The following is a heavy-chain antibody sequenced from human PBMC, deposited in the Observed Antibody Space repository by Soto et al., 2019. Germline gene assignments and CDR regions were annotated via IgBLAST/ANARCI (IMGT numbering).Heavy chain of an antibody. CDR2: ISGSGYST. D-gene: IGHD1-26*01. CDR3: AKGGVGTTWVPFDY. Sequence: EVQLLESGGGLVHPGGSLRLSCAASGFSFSSNAMSWVRQAPGKGLEWVSAISGSGYSTFYADSVKGRFTISRDNSKNTLYLQINSLRVEDTAVYYCAKGGVGTTWVPFDYWGQGILVTVSS. V-gene: IGHV3-23*01. CDR1: GFSFSSNA. J-gene: IGHJ4*02.